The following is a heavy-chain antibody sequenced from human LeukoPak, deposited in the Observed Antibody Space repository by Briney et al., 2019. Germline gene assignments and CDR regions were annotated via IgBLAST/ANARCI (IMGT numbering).Heavy chain of an antibody. CDR1: GYTFTGYY. J-gene: IGHJ4*02. CDR3: VRDPGPAYGNPGYYFDY. CDR2: INPNSGGT. V-gene: IGHV1-2*06. D-gene: IGHD3-10*01. Sequence: GASVKVSCKASGYTFTGYYMHWVRKAPGQGLEWMGRINPNSGGTNYAQKFQGRVTMTRDTSISTAYMELSRLRSDDTAVYYCVRDPGPAYGNPGYYFDYWGQGTLVTVSS.